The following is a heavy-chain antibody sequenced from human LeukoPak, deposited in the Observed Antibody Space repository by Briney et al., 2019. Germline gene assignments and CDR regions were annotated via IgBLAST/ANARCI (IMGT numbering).Heavy chain of an antibody. CDR2: ISSSSSYI. J-gene: IGHJ6*02. CDR3: AKEAGYCSSTSCSLYYFYDMDV. Sequence: GGSLRLSCAASGFTFSSYSMNWVRQAPGKGLEWVSSISSSSSYIYYADSVKGRFTISSDTSKNTLYLQMNSLRADDTAVYYCAKEAGYCSSTSCSLYYFYDMDVWGQGTTVTVSS. V-gene: IGHV3-21*01. CDR1: GFTFSSYS. D-gene: IGHD2-2*01.